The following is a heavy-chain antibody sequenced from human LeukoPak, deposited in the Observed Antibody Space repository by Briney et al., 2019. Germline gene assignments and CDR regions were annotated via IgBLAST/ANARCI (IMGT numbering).Heavy chain of an antibody. Sequence: SETLSLTCAVSGGSISSRTYYWSWIRQPAGKGLEWIGRIYSSGSTNYNPSLKSRVTMSVDTSKNQFSLKLSSVTAADTAVYYCARDRYDSVYNWFDPWGQGTLVTVSS. CDR1: GGSISSRTYY. J-gene: IGHJ5*02. V-gene: IGHV4-61*02. D-gene: IGHD3-22*01. CDR3: ARDRYDSVYNWFDP. CDR2: IYSSGST.